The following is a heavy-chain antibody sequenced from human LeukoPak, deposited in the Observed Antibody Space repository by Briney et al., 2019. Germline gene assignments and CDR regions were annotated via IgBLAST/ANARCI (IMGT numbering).Heavy chain of an antibody. CDR1: GFTFSSYA. CDR2: ISGSGGST. V-gene: IGHV3-23*01. CDR3: AKVRYSYGYVRY. Sequence: GGSLRLSCAASGFTFSSYAMSWVRQAPGKGLEWVSAISGSGGSTYYADSVKGRFTISRDNSKNTLYLQMNSLRAEDTAVHYCAKVRYSYGYVRYWGQGTLVTVSS. J-gene: IGHJ4*02. D-gene: IGHD5-18*01.